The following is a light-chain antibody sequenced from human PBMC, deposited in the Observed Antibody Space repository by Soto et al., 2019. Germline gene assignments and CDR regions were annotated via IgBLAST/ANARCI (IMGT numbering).Light chain of an antibody. CDR1: QSVGRNS. V-gene: IGKV3-20*01. J-gene: IGKJ4*01. Sequence: EIVLTQSPGTLSLSPGERATLSCRTSQSVGRNSLAWYQQKPGQAPRLPIFGTSSRATGIPDRFSGSGSGTDFTHTISRLEPEDFAVYYCQQYLSSATCGGGTKVEIK. CDR2: GTS. CDR3: QQYLSSAT.